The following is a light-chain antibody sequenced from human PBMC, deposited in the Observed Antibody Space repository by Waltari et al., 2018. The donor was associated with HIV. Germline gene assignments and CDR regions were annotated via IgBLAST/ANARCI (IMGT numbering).Light chain of an antibody. CDR3: CSYAGSYTWV. V-gene: IGLV2-11*01. J-gene: IGLJ3*02. CDR1: SSDIGGYNY. CDR2: EVS. Sequence: QSALTQPRSVSGSPGQSVTISCTGTSSDIGGYNYVSWYQQHPGKAPKLMIYEVSNRPSGGPDRFSGSKSGNTASLTISGLQAEDEADYYCCSYAGSYTWVFGGGTKLTVL.